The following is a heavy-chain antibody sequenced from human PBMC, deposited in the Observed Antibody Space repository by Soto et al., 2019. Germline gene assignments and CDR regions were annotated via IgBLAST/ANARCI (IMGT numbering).Heavy chain of an antibody. CDR2: ISYDGSNK. V-gene: IGHV3-30*18. CDR3: AKSGEGVNIVAYA. CDR1: GFTFSSYG. J-gene: IGHJ5*02. D-gene: IGHD5-12*01. Sequence: GGSLRLSCAASGFTFSSYGMHWVRQAPGKGLEWVAVISYDGSNKYYADSVKGRFTISRDNSKNTLYLQMNSLRAEDTAVYYCAKSGEGVNIVAYAWGQGTLVTVSS.